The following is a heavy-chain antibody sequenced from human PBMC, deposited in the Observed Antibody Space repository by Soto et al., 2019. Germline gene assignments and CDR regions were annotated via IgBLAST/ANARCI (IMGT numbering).Heavy chain of an antibody. D-gene: IGHD2-8*01. J-gene: IGHJ4*02. Sequence: SETLSLTCTFSVGSISSSNYYCAWIRQSPGKGLEWVATLYYSGSTYSNPSLKSRVTISVDTSKNQFSLKLSSVTAADTAVYYCARVQWVIMSYFDYRGLGTQVTVS. CDR3: ARVQWVIMSYFDY. CDR1: VGSISSSNYY. V-gene: IGHV4-39*01. CDR2: LYYSGST.